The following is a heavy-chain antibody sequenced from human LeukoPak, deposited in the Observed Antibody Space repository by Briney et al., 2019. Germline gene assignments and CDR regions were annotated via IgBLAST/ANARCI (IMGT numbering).Heavy chain of an antibody. CDR3: ARGSSGYYYFGY. J-gene: IGHJ4*02. CDR1: GYTFSDYY. D-gene: IGHD3-22*01. CDR2: MNPNSGNT. Sequence: ASVKVSCKASGYTFSDYYMHWVRQAPGQGLEWMGWMNPNSGNTGYAQKFQGRVTMTRNTSISTAYMELSSLRSEDTAVYYCARGSSGYYYFGYWGQGTLVTVSS. V-gene: IGHV1-8*02.